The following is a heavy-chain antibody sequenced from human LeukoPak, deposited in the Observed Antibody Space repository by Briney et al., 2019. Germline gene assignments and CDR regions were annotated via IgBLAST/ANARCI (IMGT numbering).Heavy chain of an antibody. CDR3: ASSNLTRQYCSSTSCYRDYYYGMDV. J-gene: IGHJ6*02. CDR1: GYTFTSYD. CDR2: MNPNSGNT. D-gene: IGHD2-2*02. V-gene: IGHV1-8*03. Sequence: GASVKVSCKASGYTFTSYDINWVRQATGQGLEWMGWMNPNSGNTGYAQKFQGRVTITRNTSISTAYMELSSLRSEDTAVYYCASSNLTRQYCSSTSCYRDYYYGMDVWGQGTTVTVSS.